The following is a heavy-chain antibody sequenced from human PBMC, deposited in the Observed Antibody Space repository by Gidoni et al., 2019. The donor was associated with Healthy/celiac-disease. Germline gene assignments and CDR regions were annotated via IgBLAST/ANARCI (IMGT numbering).Heavy chain of an antibody. D-gene: IGHD6-13*01. J-gene: IGHJ4*02. V-gene: IGHV3-33*01. CDR3: AREGEAAAGTNDY. CDR2: IWYDGSNK. CDR1: GVTFSSYG. Sequence: QVQLVESGGGVVQPGRSLRLSCAASGVTFSSYGMHWVRQAPGKGLVWVAVIWYDGSNKYYADSVKGRFTISRDNSKNTLYLQMNSLRAEDTAVYYCAREGEAAAGTNDYWGQGTLVTVSS.